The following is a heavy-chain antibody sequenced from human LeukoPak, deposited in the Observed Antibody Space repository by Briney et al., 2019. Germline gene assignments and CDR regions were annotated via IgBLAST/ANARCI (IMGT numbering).Heavy chain of an antibody. CDR3: ARVGYSSSWYGAFDI. J-gene: IGHJ3*02. V-gene: IGHV4-34*01. Sequence: PSETLSLTCAVYGGSFSGYYWSWIRQPPGKGLEWIGEINHSGSTNYNPSLKSRVTISVDTSKNQFSLKLSSVTAADTAVYYCARVGYSSSWYGAFDIWGQGTMVTVSS. D-gene: IGHD6-13*01. CDR1: GGSFSGYY. CDR2: INHSGST.